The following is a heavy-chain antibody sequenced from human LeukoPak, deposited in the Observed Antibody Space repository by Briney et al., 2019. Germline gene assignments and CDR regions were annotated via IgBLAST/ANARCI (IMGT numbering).Heavy chain of an antibody. CDR2: IIPIFGTA. D-gene: IGHD3-22*01. J-gene: IGHJ5*02. Sequence: ASVKVSCKASGYTFTSYAMNWVRQAPGQGLEWMGGIIPIFGTANYAQKFQGRVTITADKSTSTAYMELSSLRSEDTAVYFCARDAAGEGRLVITWFDPWGQGTLVTVSS. CDR1: GYTFTSYA. CDR3: ARDAAGEGRLVITWFDP. V-gene: IGHV1-69*06.